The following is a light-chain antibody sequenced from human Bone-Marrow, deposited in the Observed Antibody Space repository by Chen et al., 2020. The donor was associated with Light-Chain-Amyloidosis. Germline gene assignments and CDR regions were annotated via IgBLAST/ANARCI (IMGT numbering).Light chain of an antibody. CDR2: GAS. Sequence: EIVLTQSPGTLSLSPGERATLSCRASQSFSSSYLAWYQQKPGQAPRLLIYGASSRATGIPDRFSGSGSGTDFTLTISRLEPEEFAVYYCQQCGSSPRTFGGGTKVEIK. V-gene: IGKV3-20*01. CDR1: QSFSSSY. J-gene: IGKJ4*01. CDR3: QQCGSSPRT.